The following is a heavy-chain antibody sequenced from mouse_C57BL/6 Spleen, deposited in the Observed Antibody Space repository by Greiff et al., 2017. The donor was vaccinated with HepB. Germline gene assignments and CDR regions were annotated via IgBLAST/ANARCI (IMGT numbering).Heavy chain of an antibody. CDR3: ASGGGDYNAMDY. CDR1: GYTFTSYW. CDR2: IDPSDRYT. Sequence: QVQLQQPGAELVKPGASVKLSCKASGYTFTSYWMQWVKQRPGQGLEWIGEIDPSDRYTNYNQKFKGKATLTVDTSSSTAYMQLSSLTSEDSAVYYCASGGGDYNAMDYWGQGTSVTVS. J-gene: IGHJ4*01. V-gene: IGHV1-50*01.